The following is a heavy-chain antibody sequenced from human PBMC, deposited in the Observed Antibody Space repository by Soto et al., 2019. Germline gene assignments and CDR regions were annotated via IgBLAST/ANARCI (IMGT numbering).Heavy chain of an antibody. V-gene: IGHV4-59*01. CDR1: GGSISSYY. CDR2: IYYSGST. J-gene: IGHJ4*02. D-gene: IGHD3-9*01. Sequence: PSETLSLTCTVYGGSISSYYWSWIRQPPGKGLEWIGYIYYSGSTNYNPSLKSRVTISVDTSKNQFSLKLSSVTAADTAVYYCARHYGVYYDIFTGYSIFDYWGQGTLVTVSS. CDR3: ARHYGVYYDIFTGYSIFDY.